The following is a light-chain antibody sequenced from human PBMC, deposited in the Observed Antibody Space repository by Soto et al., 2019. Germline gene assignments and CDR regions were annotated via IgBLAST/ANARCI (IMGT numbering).Light chain of an antibody. CDR2: DAS. J-gene: IGKJ3*01. Sequence: EIVFTQSPATLSLSPGERATLTCRASQSVSSFLAWYQQKPGQGPRLLIYDASNRATGIPARFSGSGSGTDFTLTISSLEPEDFAVYYCQQRSDWPFTFGPGTKLDIK. V-gene: IGKV3-11*01. CDR1: QSVSSF. CDR3: QQRSDWPFT.